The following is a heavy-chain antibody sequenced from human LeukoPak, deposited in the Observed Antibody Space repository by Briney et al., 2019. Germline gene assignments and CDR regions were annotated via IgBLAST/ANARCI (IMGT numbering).Heavy chain of an antibody. V-gene: IGHV1-69*04. CDR2: IIPILGIA. CDR3: AKETTHGYFDY. D-gene: IGHD1/OR15-1a*01. Sequence: ASVKVSCKASGGTFSSYAISWVRQAPGQGLEWMGRIIPILGIANYAQKFQGRVTITADKSTSTAYMELSSLRSEDTALYYCAKETTHGYFDYWGQGTLVTVSS. CDR1: GGTFSSYA. J-gene: IGHJ4*02.